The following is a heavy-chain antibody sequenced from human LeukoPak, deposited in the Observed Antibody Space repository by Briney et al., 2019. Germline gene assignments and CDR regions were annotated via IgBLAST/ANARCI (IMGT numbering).Heavy chain of an antibody. CDR1: GGSISSYY. V-gene: IGHV4-59*08. CDR3: ARRVVRKYFDY. D-gene: IGHD2-2*01. CDR2: IYYSGST. Sequence: KASETLSLTCTVSGGSISSYYWSWIRQPPGKGLEWIGYIYYSGSTNYNPSLKSRVTISVDTSKNQFSLKLSSVTAADTAVYYCARRVVRKYFDYWGQGTLVTVSS. J-gene: IGHJ4*02.